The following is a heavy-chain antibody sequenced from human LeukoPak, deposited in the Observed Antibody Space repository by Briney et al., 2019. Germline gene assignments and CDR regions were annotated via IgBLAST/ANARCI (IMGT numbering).Heavy chain of an antibody. CDR2: INPNSGGT. CDR1: GYTFTGYY. Sequence: ASVKVSCKASGYTFTGYYMHWVRQAPGQGLEWMGWINPNSGGTNCAQKFQGWVTMTRDTSISTAYMELSRLRSDDTAVYYCARGVHSGDWFDPWGQGTLVTVSS. CDR3: ARGVHSGDWFDP. D-gene: IGHD6-25*01. J-gene: IGHJ5*02. V-gene: IGHV1-2*04.